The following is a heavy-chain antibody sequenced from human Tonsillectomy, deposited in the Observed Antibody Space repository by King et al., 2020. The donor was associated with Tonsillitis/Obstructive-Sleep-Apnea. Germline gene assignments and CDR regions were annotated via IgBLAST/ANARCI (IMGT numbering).Heavy chain of an antibody. CDR2: INPNTGGT. V-gene: IGHV1-2*06. Sequence: QLVQSGAEVKKPGASVKVSCKASGYTFTAYYIHWVRQAPGQGLEWMGRINPNTGGTNYAQKFQGRVSMTRDTSITTAYMQLSSLRSDDSAVYYCARDSKPGNNYWYFDHWGRGTLVPASS. CDR3: ARDSKPGNNYWYFDH. D-gene: IGHD1/OR15-1a*01. J-gene: IGHJ2*01. CDR1: GYTFTAYY.